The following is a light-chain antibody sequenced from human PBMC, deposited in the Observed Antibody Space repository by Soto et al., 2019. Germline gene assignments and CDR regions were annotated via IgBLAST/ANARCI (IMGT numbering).Light chain of an antibody. CDR3: QQYSRSTRK. CDR1: QSVISTS. V-gene: IGKV3-20*01. Sequence: DIRFTHPPCTLSFSAPETATLSCRTSQSVISTSLAWYQQKPGQAPRLLIHGASTRATGTPARFSGSGSGTEFTLTITSLQSEDFAVYFCQQYSRSTRKFGQGTKVDIK. J-gene: IGKJ1*01. CDR2: GAS.